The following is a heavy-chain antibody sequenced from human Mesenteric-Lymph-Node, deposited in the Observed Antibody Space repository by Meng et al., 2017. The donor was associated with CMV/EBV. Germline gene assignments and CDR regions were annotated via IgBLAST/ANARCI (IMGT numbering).Heavy chain of an antibody. D-gene: IGHD1-26*01. Sequence: GGSLRLSCAASGFRFSDHHMNWVRQAPGRGLEWVGHIKKKTDSYTTEYAASVEGRFIISRDDSKNSLYLQMNSLKTEDSAIYYCAPVIGILGANGDVWGQGTLVTVSS. V-gene: IGHV3-72*01. CDR3: APVIGILGANGDV. CDR1: GFRFSDHH. J-gene: IGHJ4*02. CDR2: IKKKTDSYTT.